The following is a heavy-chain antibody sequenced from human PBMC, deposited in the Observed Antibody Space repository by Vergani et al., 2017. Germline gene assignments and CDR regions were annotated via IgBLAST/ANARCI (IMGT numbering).Heavy chain of an antibody. CDR3: ARWSVHSSSSYYFQH. CDR2: IIPIFGTA. J-gene: IGHJ1*01. Sequence: QVQLVQSGAEVKKPGSSVKVSCKASGGTFSSYAISWVRQAPGQGLEWMGGIIPIFGTANYAQKFQGRVTMTADASTSTAYMELSSLRSADTAVYYCARWSVHSSSSYYFQHWGQGTLVTVSS. V-gene: IGHV1-69*01. D-gene: IGHD6-6*01. CDR1: GGTFSSYA.